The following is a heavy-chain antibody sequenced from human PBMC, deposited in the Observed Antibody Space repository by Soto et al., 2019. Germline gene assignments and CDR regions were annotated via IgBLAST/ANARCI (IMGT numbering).Heavy chain of an antibody. J-gene: IGHJ5*02. D-gene: IGHD3-22*01. V-gene: IGHV3-33*01. CDR2: IWYDGSNK. CDR1: GFTFSSYG. Sequence: GGSLRLSCAASGFTFSSYGMHWVRQAPGKGLEWVAVIWYDGSNKYYADSVKGRFTISRDNSKNTLYLQMNSLRAEDTAVYYCARDSYLDYYDSSGHWFDPWGQGTLVTVPS. CDR3: ARDSYLDYYDSSGHWFDP.